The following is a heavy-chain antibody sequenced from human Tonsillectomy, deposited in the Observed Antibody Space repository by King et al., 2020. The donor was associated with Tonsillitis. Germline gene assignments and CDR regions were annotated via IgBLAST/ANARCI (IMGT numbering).Heavy chain of an antibody. J-gene: IGHJ4*02. V-gene: IGHV3-33*05. Sequence: VQLVESGGGVVQPGRSLRLSCAASGFTFSSYGMHWVRQAPGKGLEWVAVISYDGRNKYYVDSVKGRFTISRDNSKTKLYLQMNSLRAEDTAVYYCARDRDDYIFDYWGQGILVTVSS. CDR2: ISYDGRNK. D-gene: IGHD4/OR15-4a*01. CDR3: ARDRDDYIFDY. CDR1: GFTFSSYG.